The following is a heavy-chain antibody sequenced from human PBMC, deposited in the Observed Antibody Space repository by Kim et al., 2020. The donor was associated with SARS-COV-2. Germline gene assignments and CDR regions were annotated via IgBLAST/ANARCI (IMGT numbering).Heavy chain of an antibody. D-gene: IGHD3-10*02. J-gene: IGHJ4*02. CDR1: GFTFSSYS. Sequence: GGSLRLSCAASGFTFSSYSMNWVRQAPGKGLEWVSSISSSSSYIYYADSVKGRFTISRDNAKHSLYLQMNSLRAEDTAVYYCARSMLRHRSNFDYWGQGTLVTVSS. V-gene: IGHV3-21*04. CDR2: ISSSSSYI. CDR3: ARSMLRHRSNFDY.